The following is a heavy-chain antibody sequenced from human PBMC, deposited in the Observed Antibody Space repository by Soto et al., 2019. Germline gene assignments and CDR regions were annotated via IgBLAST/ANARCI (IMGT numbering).Heavy chain of an antibody. CDR2: IRSKAHGGTI. D-gene: IGHD5-18*01. V-gene: IGHV3-49*03. CDR3: TRGHNYGIY. CDR1: GFAFGDYA. Sequence: GSLRLSCTSSGFAFGDYAMTWFRQAPGKGLEWVGFIRSKAHGGTIEYAASVQGRFTISRDDSKNIAYLQMNSLKTEDTAVYYCTRGHNYGIYWGQGTLVTVSS. J-gene: IGHJ4*02.